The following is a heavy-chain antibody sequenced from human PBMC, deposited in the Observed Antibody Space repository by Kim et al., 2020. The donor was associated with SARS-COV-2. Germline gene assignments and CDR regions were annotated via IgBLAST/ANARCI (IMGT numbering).Heavy chain of an antibody. V-gene: IGHV3-48*02. D-gene: IGHD3-10*01. CDR1: GFTFSSYS. J-gene: IGHJ6*02. CDR3: ARFVRTRYYYYGMDV. Sequence: GGSLRLSCAASGFTFSSYSMNWVRQAPGKGLEWVSYISSSSSTIYYADSVKGRFTISRDNAKNSLYLQMNSLRDEDTAVYYCARFVRTRYYYYGMDVWGQGTTVTVSS. CDR2: ISSSSSTI.